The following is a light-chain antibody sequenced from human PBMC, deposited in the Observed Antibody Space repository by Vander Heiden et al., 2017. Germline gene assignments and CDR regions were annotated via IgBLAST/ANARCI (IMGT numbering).Light chain of an antibody. V-gene: IGKV3-11*01. CDR2: DAS. CDR1: HSLCTS. Sequence: EILLTQSPVTLSLSPGDRATLSCSTSHSLCTSLTWYQQHPGQAPRLLSYDASNSATGIPARFSGSGSVTDFTLTISSLEPEDFAVYYCHHRSNWPPLFPFGPGT. CDR3: HHRSNWPPLFP. J-gene: IGKJ3*01.